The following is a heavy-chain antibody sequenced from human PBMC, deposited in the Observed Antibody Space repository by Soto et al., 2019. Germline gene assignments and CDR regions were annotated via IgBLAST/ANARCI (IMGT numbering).Heavy chain of an antibody. Sequence: ASVQVSCKASGGTFNNYTINWLRQAPGQGLEWMGGIIPIFGTANYAQKFQGRVTITADESTSTAYMELSSLRSEDTAVYYCARHSGSYVGTDYWGQGTLVTVSS. CDR3: ARHSGSYVGTDY. CDR1: GGTFNNYT. D-gene: IGHD1-26*01. CDR2: IIPIFGTA. V-gene: IGHV1-69*13. J-gene: IGHJ4*02.